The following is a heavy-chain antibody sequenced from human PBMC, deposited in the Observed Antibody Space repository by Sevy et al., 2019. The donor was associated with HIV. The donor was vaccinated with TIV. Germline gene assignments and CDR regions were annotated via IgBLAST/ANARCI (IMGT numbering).Heavy chain of an antibody. CDR1: GFTFNSYA. CDR2: ISYDGRYK. J-gene: IGHJ5*02. CDR3: ARDAAAGPYSSSWYSNWFDP. V-gene: IGHV3-30*04. Sequence: GGSLRLSCAASGFTFNSYAMYWVRQAPGKGLEWVAVISYDGRYKYYADSVKGRFTISRDNSKNTQYLQMNSLRTEDTAVYYCARDAAAGPYSSSWYSNWFDPWGQGTLVTVSS. D-gene: IGHD6-13*01.